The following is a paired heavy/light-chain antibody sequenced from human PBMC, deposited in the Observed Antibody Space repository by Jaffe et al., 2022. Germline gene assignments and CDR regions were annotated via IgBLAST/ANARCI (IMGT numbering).Heavy chain of an antibody. D-gene: IGHD6-19*01. V-gene: IGHV3-30*02. CDR3: AKPVAAQY. Sequence: VLLVESGGGVVQPGGSLRLSCAASGFTFSDYGMHWVRQAPGRGLEWVAFIRFDGSIIDYADSVRGRFTISRDNSKSTLYLQMNSLRVEDTAMYYCAKPVAAQYWGQGTLVTVSA. CDR2: IRFDGSII. CDR1: GFTFSDYG. J-gene: IGHJ1*01.
Light chain of an antibody. CDR3: QHYGGSPYT. J-gene: IGKJ2*01. CDR2: GAS. CDR1: QSVVSNY. V-gene: IGKV3-20*01. Sequence: EFVLTQSPGTLSLSPGESATLSCRASQSVVSNYLAWFQHKPGQAPRLIIHGASRRATGIPDRFSGSGSGKDFTLTISRLEPEDFAAYYCQHYGGSPYTFGQGTKLEIK.